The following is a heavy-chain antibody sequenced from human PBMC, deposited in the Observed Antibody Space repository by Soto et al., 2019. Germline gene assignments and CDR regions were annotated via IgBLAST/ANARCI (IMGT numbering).Heavy chain of an antibody. J-gene: IGHJ5*02. CDR2: ISYDGRNT. CDR3: VRCWGTGDGSNLGYNWFDP. Sequence: QVQVVESGGGVSQPGRSLRLSCAASGFPVSGYSMHWVRQAPGKGLEWVALISYDGRNTDYADSVKGRFTISRDDSKNTLYLQMNSLRAEDTAVFYCVRCWGTGDGSNLGYNWFDPWGQGTLVTVSS. V-gene: IGHV3-30*04. CDR1: GFPVSGYS. D-gene: IGHD1-1*01.